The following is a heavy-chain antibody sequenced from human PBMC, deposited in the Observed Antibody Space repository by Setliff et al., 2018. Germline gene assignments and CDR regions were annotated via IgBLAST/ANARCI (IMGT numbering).Heavy chain of an antibody. CDR2: ISAYNGNT. CDR3: ARPATGDYYFDY. V-gene: IGHV1-18*01. J-gene: IGHJ4*02. D-gene: IGHD7-27*01. CDR1: GYTFTSSG. Sequence: ASVKVSCKASGYTFTSSGISWVRQAPGQGLEWMGWISAYNGNTNYAQKLQGRVTMTTDTSTSTAYMELRSLRSDDTAVYYCARPATGDYYFDYWGQGTLVTVSS.